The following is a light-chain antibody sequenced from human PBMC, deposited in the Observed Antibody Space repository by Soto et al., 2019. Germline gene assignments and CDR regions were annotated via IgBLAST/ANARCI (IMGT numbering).Light chain of an antibody. CDR3: SSYTSSSTPWV. CDR1: SSDVGGYNS. V-gene: IGLV2-14*01. Sequence: QSVLAQPASVSGSPGQSITISCTGTSSDVGGYNSVSWYQQHPRKAPKLMIYEVSNRPSGVSNRFSGSKSGNTASMTISGLQAEDEADYYCSSYTSSSTPWVVGGGTKLPS. J-gene: IGLJ3*02. CDR2: EVS.